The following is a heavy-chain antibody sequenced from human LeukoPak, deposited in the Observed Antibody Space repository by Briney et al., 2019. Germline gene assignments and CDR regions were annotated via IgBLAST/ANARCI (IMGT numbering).Heavy chain of an antibody. D-gene: IGHD2-8*02. CDR3: ARVAVSGPTGWFDS. V-gene: IGHV3-53*01. J-gene: IGHJ5*01. CDR2: IYSGGST. CDR1: GFTVSSNY. Sequence: GGPLRLSCAASGFTVSSNYMSWVRQAPGKGLEWVSVIYSGGSTYYADSVKGRFTISRDNVDNVVYLEMNSLGAEDTATYYCARVAVSGPTGWFDSWGQGTLVIVSS.